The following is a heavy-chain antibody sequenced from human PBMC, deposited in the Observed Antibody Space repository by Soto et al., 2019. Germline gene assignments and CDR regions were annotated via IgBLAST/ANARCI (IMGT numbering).Heavy chain of an antibody. D-gene: IGHD6-19*01. CDR1: GFTFSNYA. J-gene: IGHJ4*02. CDR3: AKTDKFNSQSSGWANRFDY. CDR2: ITSGGIT. V-gene: IGHV3-23*01. Sequence: EVQLLESGGGLVQPGGSLRLLCAASGFTFSNYAMTWVRQAPGKGLEWVSTITSGGITYFGDTVKGRFTISRDNSKSTLYRRMNSLRADDTAVYYCAKTDKFNSQSSGWANRFDYWGQGTLVTVSS.